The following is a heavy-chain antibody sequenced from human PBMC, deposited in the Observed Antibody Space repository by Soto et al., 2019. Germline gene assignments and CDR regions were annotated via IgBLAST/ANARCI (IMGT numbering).Heavy chain of an antibody. CDR2: IYHSGST. Sequence: QVQLQESGPGLVKPSGTLSLTCAVSGGSISSSNWWSWVRQPPGKGLEWIGEIYHSGSTNYNPSLKSRVTISVDTSKNQFSLKLSSVTAADTAVYYCARHEYYYDSSGYSYYFDYWGQGTLVTVSS. V-gene: IGHV4-4*02. J-gene: IGHJ4*02. CDR3: ARHEYYYDSSGYSYYFDY. D-gene: IGHD3-22*01. CDR1: GGSISSSNW.